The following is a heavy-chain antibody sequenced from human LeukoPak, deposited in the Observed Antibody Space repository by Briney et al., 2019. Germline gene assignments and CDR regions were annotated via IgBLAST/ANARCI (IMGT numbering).Heavy chain of an antibody. Sequence: PSETLSLTCTVSGGSVSSGSYYWSWIRQPPGKGLEWIGYIYYSGSTNYNPSLKSRVTISVDTSKNQFSLKLSSVTAADTAVYYCAGGGDIVVVGYYYGMDVWGQGTTVTASS. D-gene: IGHD2-15*01. J-gene: IGHJ6*02. V-gene: IGHV4-61*01. CDR2: IYYSGST. CDR3: AGGGDIVVVGYYYGMDV. CDR1: GGSVSSGSYY.